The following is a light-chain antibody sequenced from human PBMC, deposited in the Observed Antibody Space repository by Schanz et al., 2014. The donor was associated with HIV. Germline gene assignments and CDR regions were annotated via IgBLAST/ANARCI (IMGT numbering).Light chain of an antibody. J-gene: IGKJ1*01. V-gene: IGKV1-5*03. CDR2: RAS. CDR1: QSLDRW. Sequence: DIQMTQSPSTLSASVGDRVTITCRAGQSLDRWLAWYQQKPGKAPKLLIYRASYLESGVPSRFSGSGSGTEFTLTISSLQPDDSSTYFCQQYKTEPWTFGQGTKVEVK. CDR3: QQYKTEPWT.